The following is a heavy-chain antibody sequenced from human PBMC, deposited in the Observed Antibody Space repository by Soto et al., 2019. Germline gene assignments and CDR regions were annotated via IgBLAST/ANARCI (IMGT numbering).Heavy chain of an antibody. Sequence: PGGSLRLSCAASGFTFSSYSMNWVRQAPGKGLEWVSYISSSSSTIYYADSVKGRFTISRDNAKNSLYLQMNSLRAEDTAVYYCARVWSGSHYYYYMDVWGKGTTVTVSS. J-gene: IGHJ6*03. D-gene: IGHD2-8*02. V-gene: IGHV3-48*01. CDR2: ISSSSSTI. CDR3: ARVWSGSHYYYYMDV. CDR1: GFTFSSYS.